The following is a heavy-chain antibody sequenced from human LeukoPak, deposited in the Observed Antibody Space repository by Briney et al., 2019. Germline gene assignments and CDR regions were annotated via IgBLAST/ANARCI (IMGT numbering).Heavy chain of an antibody. CDR1: GGTFSSYA. Sequence: SVKVSCKASGGTFSSYAISWVRQAPGQGLEWMGRIIPIFGIANYAQKFQGRVTITADKSTSTAYVELSSLRSEDTAVYYCARDIAVAGYGLAYWGQGTLVTVSS. CDR2: IIPIFGIA. D-gene: IGHD6-19*01. J-gene: IGHJ4*02. V-gene: IGHV1-69*04. CDR3: ARDIAVAGYGLAY.